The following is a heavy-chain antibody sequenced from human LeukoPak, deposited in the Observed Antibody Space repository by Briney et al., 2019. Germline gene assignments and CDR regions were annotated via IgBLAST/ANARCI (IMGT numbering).Heavy chain of an antibody. Sequence: PGGSLRLSCAASGFTFSSYAMTWVRQAPGKGLEWVSVIYSGGDTYYADSVKGRFTISRDNSKNTLYLQMNSLRAEDTAVYYCARKYYSMDVWGQGTTVTVSS. V-gene: IGHV3-66*01. CDR1: GFTFSSYA. CDR3: ARKYYSMDV. CDR2: IYSGGDT. J-gene: IGHJ6*02.